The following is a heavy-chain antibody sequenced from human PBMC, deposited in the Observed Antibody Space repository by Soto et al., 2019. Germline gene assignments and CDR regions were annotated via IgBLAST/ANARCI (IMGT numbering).Heavy chain of an antibody. V-gene: IGHV3-23*01. CDR3: AKTPGMRGWFDW. CDR1: GGSFSGYY. CDR2: ISGSGTNT. J-gene: IGHJ4*02. Sequence: ETLSLTCAVYGGSFSGYYWSWIRQPPGKGLEWVSAISGSGTNTDYADTVKGRFTISRDNSKKTLHLQMDNLGVGDTAIYYCAKTPGMRGWFDWWGQGTQVTVSS. D-gene: IGHD2-15*01.